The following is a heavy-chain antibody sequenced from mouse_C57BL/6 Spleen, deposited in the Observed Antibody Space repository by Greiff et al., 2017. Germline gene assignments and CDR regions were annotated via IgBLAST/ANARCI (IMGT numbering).Heavy chain of an antibody. CDR3: AREIHYYGSSWYYFDY. J-gene: IGHJ2*01. D-gene: IGHD1-1*01. V-gene: IGHV5-16*01. CDR2: ITYDGIST. CDR1: GFTFSDYY. Sequence: EVKLVESEGGLVQPGSSMKLSCTASGFTFSDYYMAWVRPVPEKGLEWVATITYDGISTYYLDSLKSRFIISRDNTKNILYLQMSSLKSEDTATYYCAREIHYYGSSWYYFDYWGQGTTLTVSS.